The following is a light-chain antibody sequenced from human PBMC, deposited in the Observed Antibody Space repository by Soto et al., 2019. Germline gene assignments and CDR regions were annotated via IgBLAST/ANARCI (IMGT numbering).Light chain of an antibody. CDR3: GTWDSSLGGVV. V-gene: IGLV1-51*01. J-gene: IGLJ2*01. CDR1: SSNVGANY. CDR2: DNN. Sequence: QSVLTQPPSVSAAPGQKVTISCSGSSSNVGANYVSWYQQLPGTAPKLLLYDNNKRPSGIPDRFSGSKSGTSATLGITGLQTGDDADYYCGTWDSSLGGVVFGGGTQLTVL.